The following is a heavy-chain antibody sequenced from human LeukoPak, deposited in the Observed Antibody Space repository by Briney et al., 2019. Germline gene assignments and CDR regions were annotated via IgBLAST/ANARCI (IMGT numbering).Heavy chain of an antibody. J-gene: IGHJ5*02. CDR1: GYTFTSYA. CDR2: INPNSGGT. CDR3: ARGGGVTAFDP. D-gene: IGHD3-16*01. Sequence: ASVKVSCKASGYTFTSYAMNWVRQAPGQGLEWMGWINPNSGGTNYAQKLQGRVTMTTDTSTSTAYMELRSLRSDDAAVYYCARGGGVTAFDPWGQGTLVTVSS. V-gene: IGHV1-18*01.